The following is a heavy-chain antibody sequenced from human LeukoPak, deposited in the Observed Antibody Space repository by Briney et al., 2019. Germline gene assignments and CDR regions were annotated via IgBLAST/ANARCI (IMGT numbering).Heavy chain of an antibody. Sequence: GESLKISCKGSGYSFTTYWISWVRQMPGKGLEWMGRIDPSDSYTNYSPSFQGQVTISADKSISTAYLQWSSLKASDSAMYYCATNTMFRGIHAFDIWGQGTMVTVSS. CDR2: IDPSDSYT. V-gene: IGHV5-10-1*04. D-gene: IGHD3-10*01. J-gene: IGHJ3*02. CDR1: GYSFTTYW. CDR3: ATNTMFRGIHAFDI.